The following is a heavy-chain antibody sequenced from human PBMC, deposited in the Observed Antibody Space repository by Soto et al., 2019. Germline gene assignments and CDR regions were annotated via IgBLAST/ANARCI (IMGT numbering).Heavy chain of an antibody. CDR2: SSASGRSR. CDR3: ARGGLRFLEWPFDY. J-gene: IGHJ4*02. CDR1: GIEFSNYA. D-gene: IGHD3-3*01. V-gene: IGHV3-21*01. Sequence: GGSLRLSCVASGIEFSNYAMSWVRQAPGKGLEWVSISSASGRSRYYADSVKGRFTISRDNAKNSLYLQMNSLRAEDTAVYYCARGGLRFLEWPFDYWGQGTLVTVSS.